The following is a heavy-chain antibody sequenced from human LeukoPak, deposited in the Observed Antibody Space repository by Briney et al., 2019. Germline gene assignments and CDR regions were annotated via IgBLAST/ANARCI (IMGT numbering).Heavy chain of an antibody. CDR2: IYTSGST. J-gene: IGHJ5*02. D-gene: IGHD2-8*01. Sequence: SETLSLTCTVSGGSISSYYWSWIRQPAAKGLEWIGRIYTSGSTNYNPSLKSRVTMSVDTSKNQFSLKLSSVTAADTAVYYCARDRLMVYAGPWLDPWGQGTLVTVSS. CDR3: ARDRLMVYAGPWLDP. V-gene: IGHV4-4*07. CDR1: GGSISSYY.